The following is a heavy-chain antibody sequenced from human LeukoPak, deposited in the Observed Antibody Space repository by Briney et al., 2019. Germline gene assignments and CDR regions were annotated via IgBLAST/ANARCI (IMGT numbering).Heavy chain of an antibody. CDR1: GYTFTGYY. Sequence: ASVKVSCKASGYTFTGYYMHWVRQAPGQGLEWMGWINPNSGGTNYAQKFQGRVTMTRDTSISTAYLDLTRLTSDDTAVYYCAKEGTSGWVPNFWGPGTLVTVSS. J-gene: IGHJ4*02. CDR2: INPNSGGT. CDR3: AKEGTSGWVPNF. V-gene: IGHV1-2*02. D-gene: IGHD6-19*01.